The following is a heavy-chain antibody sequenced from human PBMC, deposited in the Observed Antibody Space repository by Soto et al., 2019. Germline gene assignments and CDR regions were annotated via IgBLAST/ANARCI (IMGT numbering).Heavy chain of an antibody. CDR1: GFTFSSYA. D-gene: IGHD3-10*01. CDR2: ISYDGSNK. J-gene: IGHJ6*02. CDR3: ARVRVEIWGQYDSWSFHGMNV. Sequence: GGSLRLSCAASGFTFSSYAMHWVRQAPGKGLEWVAVISYDGSNKYYADSVKGRFTISRDNSKNTLYLQMNSLRAEDTAVYYCARVRVEIWGQYDSWSFHGMNVWGQVNTVPVS. V-gene: IGHV3-30-3*01.